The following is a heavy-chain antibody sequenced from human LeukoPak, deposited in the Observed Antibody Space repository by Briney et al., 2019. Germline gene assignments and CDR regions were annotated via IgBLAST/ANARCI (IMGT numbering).Heavy chain of an antibody. D-gene: IGHD2-2*01. Sequence: PSETLSLTCAVYGGSFSDYFWGWIRQPPGKGLEWIGEINHSGRTYYNPSLKSRVTISVDTSKNQFSLNLSSVTTADTAVYYCARDVVVVPAAIHYGMDVWGQGTTVTVSS. V-gene: IGHV4-34*01. CDR2: INHSGRT. J-gene: IGHJ6*02. CDR3: ARDVVVVPAAIHYGMDV. CDR1: GGSFSDYF.